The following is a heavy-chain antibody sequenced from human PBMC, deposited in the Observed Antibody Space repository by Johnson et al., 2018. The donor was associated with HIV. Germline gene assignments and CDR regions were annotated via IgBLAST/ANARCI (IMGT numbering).Heavy chain of an antibody. CDR2: ISSNGGST. CDR1: GFIFSSYA. V-gene: IGHV3-64*04. D-gene: IGHD2-21*02. J-gene: IGHJ3*02. Sequence: QMQLVESGGGLVQPGGSLRLSCAASGFIFSSYAMHWVRQGPGKRLEFVSAISSNGGSTYYSDSVKGRFTISRDNAKNSLYLQMNSLRAEDTALYYCARDHVMVVTPGDCFDIWGQGTMVTVSS. CDR3: ARDHVMVVTPGDCFDI.